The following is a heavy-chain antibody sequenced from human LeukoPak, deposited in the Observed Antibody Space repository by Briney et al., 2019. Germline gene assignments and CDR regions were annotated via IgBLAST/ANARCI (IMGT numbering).Heavy chain of an antibody. CDR3: ARALYYYYYMDV. J-gene: IGHJ6*03. CDR2: IYSGGST. V-gene: IGHV3-53*01. Sequence: GGSLRLSCAASGFTVSSNYMSWVRQAPGKVLEWVSVIYSGGSTYYADSVKGRFTISRDNSKNTLYLQMNSLRAEDTAVYYCARALYYYYYMDVWGKGTTVTISS. CDR1: GFTVSSNY.